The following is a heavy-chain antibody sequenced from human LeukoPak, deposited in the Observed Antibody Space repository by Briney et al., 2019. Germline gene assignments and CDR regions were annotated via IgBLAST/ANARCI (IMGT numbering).Heavy chain of an antibody. D-gene: IGHD4-11*01. CDR1: SDSISTYY. Sequence: SETLSLNCTVSSDSISTYYWSWIRQPPGKGLEWIGYIYYSGSTNYNPSLKSRLTMSVDTSKSQFSLELSSVTAADTAVYFCARDYSNYIMDYWGHGILVTVSS. V-gene: IGHV4-59*01. CDR2: IYYSGST. CDR3: ARDYSNYIMDY. J-gene: IGHJ4*01.